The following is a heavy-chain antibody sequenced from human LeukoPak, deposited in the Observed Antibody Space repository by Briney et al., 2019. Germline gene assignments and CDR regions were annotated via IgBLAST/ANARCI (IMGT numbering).Heavy chain of an antibody. CDR1: GDSVSRSY. D-gene: IGHD3-22*01. CDR3: AEHREINYESSHVGLDP. CDR2: ISPRGVT. J-gene: IGHJ5*02. Sequence: PSETLSLTCTVSGDSVSRSYWSWIRQPPGKGLEWIGFISPRGVTFYNPALKSRISISKDTSKNEFSLRLSSSTAADTAIYFCAEHREINYESSHVGLDPWGQGSLVIVSS. V-gene: IGHV4-4*09.